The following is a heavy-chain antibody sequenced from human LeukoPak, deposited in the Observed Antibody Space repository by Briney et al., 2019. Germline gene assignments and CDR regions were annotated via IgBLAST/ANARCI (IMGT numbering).Heavy chain of an antibody. CDR3: ARSTGNQLDF. V-gene: IGHV5-51*01. J-gene: IGHJ4*02. CDR2: IYPGDSDT. D-gene: IGHD1-1*01. CDR1: GYSFTNYW. Sequence: PGESLKISCKSSGYSFTNYWIDWVRQMPGKGLEWMGIIYPGDSDTKYSPSFQGQVTISADKSISTAYLQWSSLKASDTAIYYCARSTGNQLDFWGQGTLVTVSS.